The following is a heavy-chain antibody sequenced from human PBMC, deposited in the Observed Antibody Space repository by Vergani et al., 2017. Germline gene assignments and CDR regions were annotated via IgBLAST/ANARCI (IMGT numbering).Heavy chain of an antibody. V-gene: IGHV1-46*01. D-gene: IGHD3-3*01. CDR2: INPSGGST. Sequence: QVQLVQSGAEVKKPGASVKVSCKASGYTFTSYYMHWVRQAPGQGLEWMGIINPSGGSTSYAQKFQGRVTMTRDTSTSTVYMELSSLRSEDTAVYYCAKIAESFWSGYLGFGDYWGQGTLVTVSS. CDR3: AKIAESFWSGYLGFGDY. J-gene: IGHJ4*02. CDR1: GYTFTSYY.